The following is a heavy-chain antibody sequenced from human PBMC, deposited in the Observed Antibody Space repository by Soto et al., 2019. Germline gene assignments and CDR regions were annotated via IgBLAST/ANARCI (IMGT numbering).Heavy chain of an antibody. V-gene: IGHV3-23*01. J-gene: IGHJ4*02. CDR2: ISGSGDST. D-gene: IGHD2-15*01. CDR1: GFTFASYA. Sequence: VGSLRLSCAASGFTFASYAMSWVRQSPGKGLEWVSSISGSGDSTYYADSVKDRFTISRDNSKNTLSVQMNSLRADDTAVYYCAKVRSAVVAAATNYWGQGALVTVSS. CDR3: AKVRSAVVAAATNY.